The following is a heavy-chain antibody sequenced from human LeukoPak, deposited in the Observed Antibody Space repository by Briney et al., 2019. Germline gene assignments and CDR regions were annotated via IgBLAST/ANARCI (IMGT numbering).Heavy chain of an antibody. J-gene: IGHJ4*02. CDR2: ISSSSSYI. V-gene: IGHV3-21*01. D-gene: IGHD2-21*01. CDR1: GFTFSSYS. Sequence: GGSLRLSCAASGFTFSSYSMNWARQAPGKGLEWVSSISSSSSYIYYADSVKGRFTISRDNAKNSLYLQMNSLRAEDTAVYYCIPGGLVVIVDYWGQGTLVTVSS. CDR3: IPGGLVVIVDY.